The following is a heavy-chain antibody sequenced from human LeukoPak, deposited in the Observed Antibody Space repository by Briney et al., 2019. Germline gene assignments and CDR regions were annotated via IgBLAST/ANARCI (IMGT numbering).Heavy chain of an antibody. J-gene: IGHJ4*02. D-gene: IGHD6-6*01. CDR1: GGSISSYY. CDR2: IYYSGST. V-gene: IGHV4-59*05. CDR3: ATRSIAARRGFDY. Sequence: SETLSLTCTVSGGSISSYYWSWIRQPPGKGLEWIGSIYYSGSTYYNPSLKSRVTISVDTSKNQFSLKLSSVTAADTAVYYCATRSIAARRGFDYWGQGTLVTVSS.